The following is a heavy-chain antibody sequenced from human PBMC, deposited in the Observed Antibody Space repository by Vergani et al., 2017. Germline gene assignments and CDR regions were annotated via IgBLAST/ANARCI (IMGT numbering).Heavy chain of an antibody. V-gene: IGHV1-69*01. J-gene: IGHJ6*02. Sequence: QVQLVQSGAEVKKPGSSVKVSCKASGGTFSSYAISWVRQAPGQGLEWMGGIIPIFGTANYAQKFQGRVTITADESTSTAYMELSSLSSEDTAVYYCARDQRSRNSSKWELLRVNYYYGMDVWGQGTTVTVSS. CDR3: ARDQRSRNSSKWELLRVNYYYGMDV. D-gene: IGHD1-26*01. CDR2: IIPIFGTA. CDR1: GGTFSSYA.